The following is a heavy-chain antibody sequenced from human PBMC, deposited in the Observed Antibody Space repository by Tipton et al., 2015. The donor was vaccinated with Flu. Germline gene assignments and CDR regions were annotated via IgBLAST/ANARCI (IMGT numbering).Heavy chain of an antibody. CDR1: GFTFSRYA. V-gene: IGHV3-23*01. J-gene: IGHJ6*02. CDR3: AKAHYGMDV. Sequence: SLRLSCAASGFTFSRYAMTWVRQAPGKGLEWVSAISGSGGSTYYADSVKGRFTISRGNSKNTLYLQMNSLRAEDTAVYYCAKAHYGMDVWGQGTTVTVSS. CDR2: ISGSGGST.